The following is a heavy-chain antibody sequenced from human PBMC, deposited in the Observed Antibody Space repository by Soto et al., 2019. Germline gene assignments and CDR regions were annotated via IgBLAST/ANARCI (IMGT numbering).Heavy chain of an antibody. CDR2: IYYSGST. J-gene: IGHJ4*02. CDR3: ARFGVLRYFDWLLGPFDY. V-gene: IGHV4-39*01. CDR1: GASISSSSCY. D-gene: IGHD3-9*01. Sequence: SETLSLTCTVSGASISSSSCYWGWIRQHPGKGQEWIGSIYYSGSTYYNPSRKSRVTISVDTSKNQFSLKLSSVTAADTAVYYFARFGVLRYFDWLLGPFDYWGQGTLVTVSS.